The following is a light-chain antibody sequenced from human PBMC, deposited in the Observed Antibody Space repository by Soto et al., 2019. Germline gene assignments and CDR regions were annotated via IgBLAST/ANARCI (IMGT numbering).Light chain of an antibody. CDR2: KVS. CDR3: MQGTQWPYT. V-gene: IGKV2-30*01. J-gene: IGKJ2*01. CDR1: ESLVYDDGVTY. Sequence: DIVLTQSPLSLPVTLGQPASISCRSSESLVYDDGVTYLTWFQQRPGQSPRRLLYKVSNRDSGVPDRFSGSGSGTDFTLKISRVEAEDGGVYYCMQGTQWPYTFGQGTKLEI.